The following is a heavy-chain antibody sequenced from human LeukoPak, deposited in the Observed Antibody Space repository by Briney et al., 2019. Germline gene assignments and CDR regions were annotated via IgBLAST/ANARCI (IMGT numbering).Heavy chain of an antibody. J-gene: IGHJ4*02. Sequence: ASVMVSCKASGYTFTSYAMHWVRQAPGQRLEWMGWINAGNGNTKYAQKVQGRVTITRDTSASTAYMEVSSLRFEDTAVYYCSRGGGGYFDWLSANYFDYWGQGTLVTVSS. CDR3: SRGGGGYFDWLSANYFDY. CDR2: INAGNGNT. D-gene: IGHD3-9*01. CDR1: GYTFTSYA. V-gene: IGHV1-3*01.